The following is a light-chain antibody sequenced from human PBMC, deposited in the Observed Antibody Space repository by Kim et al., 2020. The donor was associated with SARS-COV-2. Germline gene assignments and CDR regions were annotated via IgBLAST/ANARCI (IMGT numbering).Light chain of an antibody. CDR1: SNDVDYFNY. CDR2: DVS. V-gene: IGLV2-14*03. CDR3: NSYTTSSTWV. J-gene: IGLJ3*02. Sequence: GQSITISCTGTSNDVDYFNYVSCYQQRPGRAPQLLIYDVSNRPSGVSNRFSGSKSGNTASLIVSGLQAEDEADYYCNSYTTSSTWVFGGGTQLTVL.